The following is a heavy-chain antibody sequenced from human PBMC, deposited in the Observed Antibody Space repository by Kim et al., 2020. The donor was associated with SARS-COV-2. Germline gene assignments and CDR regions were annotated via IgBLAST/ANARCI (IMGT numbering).Heavy chain of an antibody. CDR3: ASTMVRGVIITPNFDY. J-gene: IGHJ4*02. CDR1: GGSISSGGYY. V-gene: IGHV4-31*03. D-gene: IGHD3-10*01. CDR2: IYYSGST. Sequence: SETLSLTCTVSGGSISSGGYYWSWIRQHPGKGLEWIGYIYYSGSTYYNPSLKSRVTISVDTSKNQFSLKLSSVTAADTAVYYCASTMVRGVIITPNFDYWGQGTLVTVSS.